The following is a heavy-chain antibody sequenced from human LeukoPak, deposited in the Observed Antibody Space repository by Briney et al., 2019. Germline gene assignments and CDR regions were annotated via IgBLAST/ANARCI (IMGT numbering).Heavy chain of an antibody. D-gene: IGHD4-23*01. Sequence: GGSLRLSCEASGFTSISYWMSWVRQAPGKGLEWVSSITSSSSYIYYSDSVKGRFTISRDNAKNSMYLQMNSLRAEDTAVYYCARCGGGNPRWFDPWGQGSLVTVSS. V-gene: IGHV3-21*01. J-gene: IGHJ5*02. CDR1: GFTSISYW. CDR3: ARCGGGNPRWFDP. CDR2: ITSSSSYI.